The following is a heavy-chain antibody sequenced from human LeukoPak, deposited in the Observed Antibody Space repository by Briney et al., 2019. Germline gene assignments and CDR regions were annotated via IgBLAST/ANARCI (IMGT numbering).Heavy chain of an antibody. CDR2: ISAYNADT. D-gene: IGHD4-23*01. J-gene: IGHJ4*02. V-gene: IGHV1-18*01. CDR3: ARDLRGTVAYFDY. CDR1: GYTFTSYG. Sequence: ASVKVSCKASGYTFTSYGISWVRQAPGQGLEWMGWISAYNADTNYAPKLQGRVTVTTDTSTSTAYMELRSLRSDDTAVYYCARDLRGTVAYFDYWGQGTLVTLSS.